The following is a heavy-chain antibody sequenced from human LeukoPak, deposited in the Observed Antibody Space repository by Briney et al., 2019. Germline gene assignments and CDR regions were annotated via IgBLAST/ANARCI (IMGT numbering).Heavy chain of an antibody. V-gene: IGHV4-34*01. D-gene: IGHD3-3*01. CDR1: GGSFSGYY. CDR2: INHSGST. CDR3: AAKYYDFWSGSDY. J-gene: IGHJ4*02. Sequence: SETLSLTCAVYGGSFSGYYWSWIRQPPGKGLEWVGEINHSGSTNYNPSLKSRVTISVDTSKNQFSLKLSSVTAADTAVYYCAAKYYDFWSGSDYWGPGTLVTVSS.